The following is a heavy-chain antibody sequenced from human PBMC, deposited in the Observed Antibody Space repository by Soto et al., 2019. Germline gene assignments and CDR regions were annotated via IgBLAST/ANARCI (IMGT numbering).Heavy chain of an antibody. CDR1: GFTFTDYY. CDR2: IYSGGST. CDR3: AREGYGMDV. J-gene: IGHJ6*02. V-gene: IGHV3-53*01. Sequence: GGSLRLSCAASGFTFTDYYMSWIRQAPGKGLEWVSVIYSGGSTYYADSVKGRFTISRDKFQNTLYLQMNRLRAEDTAVYYCAREGYGMDVWGQGTTVTVSS.